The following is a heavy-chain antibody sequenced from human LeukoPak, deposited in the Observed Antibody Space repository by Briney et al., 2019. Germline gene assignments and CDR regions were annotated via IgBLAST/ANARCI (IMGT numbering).Heavy chain of an antibody. CDR3: AKHTRWGPDDYGDYVDY. J-gene: IGHJ4*02. D-gene: IGHD4-17*01. V-gene: IGHV3-23*01. Sequence: PGGSLRLSCAASGFTFSHYAMSWVRQTPEEGLEWVSAVSGSGGDTHYADSVRGRFTISRDNSKNTVYLQMNSLRAEDTAVFYCAKHTRWGPDDYGDYVDYWGQGTLVTVSS. CDR2: VSGSGGDT. CDR1: GFTFSHYA.